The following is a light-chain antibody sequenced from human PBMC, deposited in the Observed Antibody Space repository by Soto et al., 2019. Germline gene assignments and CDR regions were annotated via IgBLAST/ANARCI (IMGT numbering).Light chain of an antibody. CDR3: QQYNNWPPWT. CDR2: GAS. J-gene: IGKJ1*01. V-gene: IGKV3-15*01. Sequence: EIVMTQSPATLSVSPGERATLSCRASQSVSNNLAWYQQKPGQAPRLLIYGASTRAAGIPARFSGTGSGTEFTLTLSSLQSEDFAVYFCQQYNNWPPWTFGQGTKVDIK. CDR1: QSVSNN.